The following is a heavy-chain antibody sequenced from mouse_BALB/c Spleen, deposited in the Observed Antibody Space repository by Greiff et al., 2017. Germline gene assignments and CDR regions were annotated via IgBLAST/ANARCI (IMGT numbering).Heavy chain of an antibody. V-gene: IGHV5-4*02. Sequence: EVQLQQSGGGLVKPGGSLKLSCAASGFTFSDYYMYWVRQTPEKRLEWVATISDGGSYTYYPDSVKGRFTISRDNAKNNLYLQMSSLKSEDTAMYYCARGPIPVYAMDYWGQGTSVTVSS. J-gene: IGHJ4*01. CDR3: ARGPIPVYAMDY. CDR1: GFTFSDYY. CDR2: ISDGGSYT.